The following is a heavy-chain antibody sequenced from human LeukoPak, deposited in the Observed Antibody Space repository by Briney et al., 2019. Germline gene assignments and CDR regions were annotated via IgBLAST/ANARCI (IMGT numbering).Heavy chain of an antibody. CDR3: AMGLGYCSGGSCYYNWFDP. CDR1: GGTFSSYA. V-gene: IGHV1-69*13. D-gene: IGHD2-15*01. J-gene: IGHJ5*02. Sequence: SVKVSCKASGGTFSSYAISWVRQAPGQGLEWMGGIIPFFGTANYAQKFQGRVTITADESTSTAYMELSSLRSEDTAVYYCAMGLGYCSGGSCYYNWFDPWGQGTLVTVSS. CDR2: IIPFFGTA.